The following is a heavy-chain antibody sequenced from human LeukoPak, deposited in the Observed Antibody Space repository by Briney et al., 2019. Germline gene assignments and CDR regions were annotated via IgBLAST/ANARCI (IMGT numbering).Heavy chain of an antibody. CDR1: GFTFSSYA. V-gene: IGHV3-23*01. CDR2: ISGSGGST. J-gene: IGHJ4*02. D-gene: IGHD6-13*01. CDR3: ANSIPMAAAVGRYYFDY. Sequence: GGSLRLSCAASGFTFSSYAMSWVRQAPGKGLEWVSAISGSGGSTYYADSVKGRFTISRDNSKNTLYLQMNSLRAEDTAVYYCANSIPMAAAVGRYYFDYWGQGTLVTVSS.